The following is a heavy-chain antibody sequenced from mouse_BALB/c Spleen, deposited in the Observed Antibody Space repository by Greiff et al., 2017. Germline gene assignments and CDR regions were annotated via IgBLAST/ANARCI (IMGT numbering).Heavy chain of an antibody. CDR2: IRNKANGYTT. CDR3: ARDMGYFDV. CDR1: GFTFTDYY. Sequence: EVKVVESGGGLVQPGGSLRLSCATSGFTFTDYYMSWVRQPPGKALEWLGFIRNKANGYTTEYSASVKGRFTISRDNSQSILYLQMNTLRAEDSATYYCARDMGYFDVWGAGTTVTVSS. V-gene: IGHV7-3*02. J-gene: IGHJ1*01.